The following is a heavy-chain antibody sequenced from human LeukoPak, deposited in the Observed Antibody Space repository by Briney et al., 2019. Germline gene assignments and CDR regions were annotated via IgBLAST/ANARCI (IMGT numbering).Heavy chain of an antibody. Sequence: PGRSLRLSCAASGFTFSSYAMSWVRQAPGKGLEWVSAISGSGGSTYYADSVKGRFTISRDNSKNTLYLQMNSLRAEDTAVYYCAKLGTSSGWYSYFDYWGQGTLVTVSS. J-gene: IGHJ4*02. V-gene: IGHV3-23*01. CDR1: GFTFSSYA. CDR2: ISGSGGST. D-gene: IGHD6-19*01. CDR3: AKLGTSSGWYSYFDY.